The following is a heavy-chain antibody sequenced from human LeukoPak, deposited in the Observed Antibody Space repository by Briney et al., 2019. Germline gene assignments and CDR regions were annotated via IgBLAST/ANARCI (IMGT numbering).Heavy chain of an antibody. CDR2: INPSGGST. CDR3: ARHPYSSSWVDY. J-gene: IGHJ4*02. V-gene: IGHV1-46*01. CDR1: GYTFTSYY. Sequence: ASVKVSCKASGYTFTSYYMHWVRQAPGQGLEWMGIINPSGGSTSYAQKFQGRVTLTRDMSTSTDYLELSSLRSEDTAVYYCARHPYSSSWVDYWGQGTLVTVSS. D-gene: IGHD6-13*01.